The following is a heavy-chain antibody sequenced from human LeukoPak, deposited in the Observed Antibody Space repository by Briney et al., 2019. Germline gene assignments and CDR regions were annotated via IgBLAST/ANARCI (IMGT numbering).Heavy chain of an antibody. J-gene: IGHJ4*02. CDR2: IKQDGSKK. V-gene: IGHV3-7*01. CDR3: ARDLWGRNYGEGINFDY. CDR1: GFPFSSYW. D-gene: IGHD4-17*01. Sequence: GGSLRLSCVASGFPFSSYWMTWVRQAPGKGLEWVANIKQDGSKKSYVDSVKGRFTISRDNAKNSLYLQMNSLRAEDTAVYYCARDLWGRNYGEGINFDYWGQGTLVTVSS.